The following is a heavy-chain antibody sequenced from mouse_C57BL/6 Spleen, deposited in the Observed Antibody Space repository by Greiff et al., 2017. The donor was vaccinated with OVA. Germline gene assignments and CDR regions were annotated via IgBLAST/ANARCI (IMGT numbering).Heavy chain of an antibody. CDR2: ISYSGST. J-gene: IGHJ3*01. D-gene: IGHD2-3*01. V-gene: IGHV3-1*01. CDR1: GYSITSGYD. Sequence: DVMLVESGPGMVKPSQSLSLTCTVTGYSITSGYDWHWIRHFPGNKLEWMGYISYSGSTNYNPSLKSRISITHDTSKNHFFLKLNSVTTEDTATYYCARDGGYYRFAYWGQGTLVTVSA. CDR3: ARDGGYYRFAY.